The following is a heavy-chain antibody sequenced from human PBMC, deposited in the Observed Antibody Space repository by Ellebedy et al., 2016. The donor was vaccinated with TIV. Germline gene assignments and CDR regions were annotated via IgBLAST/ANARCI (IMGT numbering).Heavy chain of an antibody. Sequence: ASVKVSCKASGYTFTTYHMHWVRQAPGQGPEWMGIINPSGGSTSYAQKFQGRVTMTRDTSTSTVYMELSSLRSEDTAVYYCARGLRRPYSNSPENDYWGQGTLVTVSS. CDR3: ARGLRRPYSNSPENDY. CDR1: GYTFTTYH. V-gene: IGHV1-46*01. J-gene: IGHJ4*02. D-gene: IGHD3-16*01. CDR2: INPSGGST.